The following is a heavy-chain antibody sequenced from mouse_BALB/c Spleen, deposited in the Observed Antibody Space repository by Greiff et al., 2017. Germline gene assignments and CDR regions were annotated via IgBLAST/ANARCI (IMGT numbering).Heavy chain of an antibody. CDR1: GFTFSSYA. J-gene: IGHJ3*01. CDR3: ARWFAY. V-gene: IGHV5-9-4*01. Sequence: EVMLVESGGGLVKPGGSLKLSCAASGFTFSSYAMPWVRQSPEKRLEWVAEISSGGSYTYYPDTVTGRFTISRDNAKNTLYLEMSNLRAEDTAMYYCARWFAYWGQGTLVTVSA. CDR2: ISSGGSYT.